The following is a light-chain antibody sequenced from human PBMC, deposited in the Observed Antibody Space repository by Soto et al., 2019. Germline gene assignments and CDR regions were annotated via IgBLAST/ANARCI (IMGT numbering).Light chain of an antibody. Sequence: DIQMTQSPSTLSAFVGGRVTITCRASQTVGNWLAWYQQKAGKAPKLLIYKASYLEGGVPSRFSGSGAGTEFTLTISSLQPDDFATYYCQQYNGTFGQGTKVEIK. CDR1: QTVGNW. J-gene: IGKJ1*01. CDR3: QQYNGT. V-gene: IGKV1-5*03. CDR2: KAS.